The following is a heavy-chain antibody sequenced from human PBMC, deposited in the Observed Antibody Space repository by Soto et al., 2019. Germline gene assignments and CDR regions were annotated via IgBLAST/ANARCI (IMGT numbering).Heavy chain of an antibody. V-gene: IGHV3-23*01. CDR1: GFTFSSYA. D-gene: IGHD3-3*01. CDR2: ISGSGGST. Sequence: GGSLRLSCAASGFTFSSYAMSSVRQAPGKGLEWVSAISGSGGSTYYADSVKGRFTISRDNSKNTLYLQMNSLRAEDTAVYYCAKDSGYYDFWSGYPYYYYGMDVWGQGTTVTVSS. J-gene: IGHJ6*02. CDR3: AKDSGYYDFWSGYPYYYYGMDV.